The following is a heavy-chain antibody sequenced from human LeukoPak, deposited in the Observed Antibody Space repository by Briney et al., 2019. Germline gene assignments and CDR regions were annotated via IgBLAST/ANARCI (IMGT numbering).Heavy chain of an antibody. V-gene: IGHV3-30*04. D-gene: IGHD3-22*01. CDR2: ISYDGSNK. J-gene: IGHJ4*02. CDR1: GFTFSNFA. Sequence: PGRSLRLSCAASGFTFSNFAMHWVRQAPGKGLEWVAVISYDGSNKYYADSVKGRFTISRDNSKNTLYLQMNSLRAEDTAVYYCARGMIVVGNFDYWGQGTLVTVSS. CDR3: ARGMIVVGNFDY.